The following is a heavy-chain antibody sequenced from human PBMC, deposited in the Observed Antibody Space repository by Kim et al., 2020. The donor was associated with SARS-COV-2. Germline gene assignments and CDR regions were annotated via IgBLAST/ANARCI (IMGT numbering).Heavy chain of an antibody. CDR1: GFSFSGYA. D-gene: IGHD3-10*01. CDR3: AKDRVLWGLITTFDY. V-gene: IGHV3-23*01. CDR2: ISGSDGST. Sequence: GGSLRLSCVASGFSFSGYAMSWVRQAPGKGLEWVSGISGSDGSTYYTDSVKGRFTISRDDSKNTLYLQMNSLRAEDTAVYYCAKDRVLWGLITTFDYWGQGTLVTVSS. J-gene: IGHJ4*02.